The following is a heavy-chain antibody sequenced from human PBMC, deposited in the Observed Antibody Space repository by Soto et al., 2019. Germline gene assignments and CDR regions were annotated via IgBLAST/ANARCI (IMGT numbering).Heavy chain of an antibody. Sequence: QVQLQESGPGLVKPSDTLSLTCAVSGYSISSSNWWGWIRQPPGKGLEWIGYIYYSGTTYYNPSLKCRVTMSVDTSKNQFSLTLTSVTAVDTAVYYCARREIQGPIDYWGQGTLVTVSS. V-gene: IGHV4-28*01. D-gene: IGHD1-26*01. CDR3: ARREIQGPIDY. J-gene: IGHJ4*02. CDR2: IYYSGTT. CDR1: GYSISSSNW.